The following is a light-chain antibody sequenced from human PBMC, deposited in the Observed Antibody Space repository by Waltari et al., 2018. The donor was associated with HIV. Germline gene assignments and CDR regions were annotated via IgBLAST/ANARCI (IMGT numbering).Light chain of an antibody. CDR2: KAS. CDR1: QSISTW. CDR3: QQYNTSSPWT. Sequence: DIQMTQSPSALSASVGDRITITCRASQSISTWLAWYQQKPGKAPKILVYKASSLESGVPPRFSGSGSGTEFTLTINNLQPDDFATYYSQQYNTSSPWTFGQGTKVDI. J-gene: IGKJ1*01. V-gene: IGKV1-5*03.